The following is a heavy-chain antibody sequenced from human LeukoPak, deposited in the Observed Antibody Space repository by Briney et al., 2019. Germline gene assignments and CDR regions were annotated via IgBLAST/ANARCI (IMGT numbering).Heavy chain of an antibody. D-gene: IGHD3-9*01. CDR2: IYYSGST. CDR1: GGSISSYY. V-gene: IGHV4-59*01. J-gene: IGHJ4*02. Sequence: SETLSLTCTVSGGSISSYYWSWIRQPPGKGLEWIGYIYYSGSTNYNPSLKSRVTISVDTSKNQFSLKLSSVTAADTAVYYCARDGSGITIFCLVILPQTLERPNFDYWGQGTLVTVSS. CDR3: ARDGSGITIFCLVILPQTLERPNFDY.